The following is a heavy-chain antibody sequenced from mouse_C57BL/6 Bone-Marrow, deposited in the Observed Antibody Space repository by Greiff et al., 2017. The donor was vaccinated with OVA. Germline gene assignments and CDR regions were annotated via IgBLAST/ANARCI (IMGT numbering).Heavy chain of an antibody. CDR2: INYDGSSS. Sequence: EVKLMESAGGLVQPGSSMKLSCTASGFTFSDYYMAWVRLVPDKGLQWVANINYDGSSSYYLDSLTSRFIIWRKNEKNILYLQMSSLKYEDTATYYGARAEQGLGYWGQGTTLTVSS. CDR3: ARAEQGLGY. V-gene: IGHV5-16*01. CDR1: GFTFSDYY. D-gene: IGHD4-1*01. J-gene: IGHJ2*01.